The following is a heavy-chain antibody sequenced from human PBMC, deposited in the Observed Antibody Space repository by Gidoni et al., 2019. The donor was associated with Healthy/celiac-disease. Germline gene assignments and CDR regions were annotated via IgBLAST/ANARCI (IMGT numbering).Heavy chain of an antibody. CDR3: ARAPRNYYGSGSYYNGPLDY. D-gene: IGHD3-10*01. Sequence: QVQLVQSGAEVKKPGSSVKVSCKASGGTFSSYAISWVRQAPGQGLEWMGGIIPIFGTANYAQKFQGRVTITADESTSTAYMELSSLRSEDTAVYYCARAPRNYYGSGSYYNGPLDYWGQGTLVTVSS. V-gene: IGHV1-69*01. CDR2: IIPIFGTA. J-gene: IGHJ4*02. CDR1: GGTFSSYA.